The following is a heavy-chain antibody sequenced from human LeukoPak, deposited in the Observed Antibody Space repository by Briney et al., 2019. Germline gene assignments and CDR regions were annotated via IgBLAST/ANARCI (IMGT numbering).Heavy chain of an antibody. D-gene: IGHD3-10*01. V-gene: IGHV4-34*01. Sequence: SETLSLTCAVYVQSFSGYYWSWSRQPPGKGLGWIGEINYSGSTNYSTCLKSRVTISVDMSKKQFSLHLRSVTAADTAVYFCARHGQGLWFGDGYWGQGTLVTVSS. CDR2: INYSGST. J-gene: IGHJ4*02. CDR3: ARHGQGLWFGDGY. CDR1: VQSFSGYY.